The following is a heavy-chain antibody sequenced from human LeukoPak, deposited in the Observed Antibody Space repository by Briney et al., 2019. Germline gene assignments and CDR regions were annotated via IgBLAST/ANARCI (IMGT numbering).Heavy chain of an antibody. CDR3: ARGGSSWYADY. Sequence: SETLSLTCSVSGASISTYYWSWIRQPPEKGLEWIGYIHYSGSTSYNPSLKSRVTMAVDTSNDQFSLKVSSVTAADTAVYYCARGGSSWYADYWGQGTLVTVSS. CDR2: IHYSGST. D-gene: IGHD6-13*01. V-gene: IGHV4-59*01. CDR1: GASISTYY. J-gene: IGHJ4*02.